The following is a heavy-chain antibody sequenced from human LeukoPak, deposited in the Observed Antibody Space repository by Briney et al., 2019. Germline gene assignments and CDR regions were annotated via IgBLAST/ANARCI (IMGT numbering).Heavy chain of an antibody. CDR3: AILQAITFGGVTTH. Sequence: KPSETLSLTGAVSGGSISSSNWWSWVRQPPGKGLEWIGEIYHSGSTNYNPSLKSRVTISIDKSKNQFSLRLSSVTAADTAVYYCAILQAITFGGVTTHWGQGTLVTVSS. CDR1: GGSISSSNW. V-gene: IGHV4-4*02. J-gene: IGHJ4*02. D-gene: IGHD3-16*01. CDR2: IYHSGST.